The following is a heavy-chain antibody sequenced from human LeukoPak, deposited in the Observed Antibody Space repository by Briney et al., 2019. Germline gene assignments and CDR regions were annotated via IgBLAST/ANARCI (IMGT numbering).Heavy chain of an antibody. Sequence: KPSETLSLTCTVSGDSITSRYYWGWIRQRPGKGLEWIGSVPHTGYTHYTPALQSRVTMSVDTSKNLFSLKLYSVTAADTAVSYCARHARYDSGDDWFDPWGQGSQVTVSS. CDR2: VPHTGYT. D-gene: IGHD3-16*01. V-gene: IGHV4-38-2*02. J-gene: IGHJ5*02. CDR1: GDSITSRYY. CDR3: ARHARYDSGDDWFDP.